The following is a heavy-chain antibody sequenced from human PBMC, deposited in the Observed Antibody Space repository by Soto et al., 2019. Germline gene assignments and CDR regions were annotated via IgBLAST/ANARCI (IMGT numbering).Heavy chain of an antibody. D-gene: IGHD3-9*01. Sequence: GGSLRLSCAASGFTFSSYSMNWVRQAPGKGLEWVSYISSSSSTIYYADSVKGRFTISRDNAKNSLYLQMNSLRAEDTAVYYCARCFVDYDILTGYNPKYNWFDPWGQGTLVTVSS. CDR1: GFTFSSYS. J-gene: IGHJ5*02. V-gene: IGHV3-48*01. CDR2: ISSSSSTI. CDR3: ARCFVDYDILTGYNPKYNWFDP.